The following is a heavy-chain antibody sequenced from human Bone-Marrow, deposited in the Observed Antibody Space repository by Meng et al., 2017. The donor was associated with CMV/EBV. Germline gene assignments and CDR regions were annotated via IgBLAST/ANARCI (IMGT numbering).Heavy chain of an antibody. V-gene: IGHV5-51*01. CDR2: IYPGDSDT. J-gene: IGHJ6*01. CDR3: ARFSGLAARQFYRGVDV. CDR1: GYSFTSYW. Sequence: GESLKISCKGSGYSFTSYWIGWVRQMPGKGLEWMGIIYPGDSDTRYSPSFQGQVTISADKSITTAYLQWNSLKASDTAMYYCARFSGLAARQFYRGVDVWGKGPRPPSPQ. D-gene: IGHD6-6*01.